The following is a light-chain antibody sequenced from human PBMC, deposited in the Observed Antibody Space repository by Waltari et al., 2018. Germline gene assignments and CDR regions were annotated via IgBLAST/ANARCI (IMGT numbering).Light chain of an antibody. CDR3: HSYDSSLSGWV. V-gene: IGLV1-40*01. CDR2: ANN. Sequence: QSVLTQPPSVSGAPGQRVTISCTGSSSNIGAPYDVHWYQQLPGTAPKLLIYANNNRPSGVPDRFSGSKSGTSASLAITGLQAEDEADYYCHSYDSSLSGWVFGGGTKLTVL. CDR1: SSNIGAPYD. J-gene: IGLJ3*02.